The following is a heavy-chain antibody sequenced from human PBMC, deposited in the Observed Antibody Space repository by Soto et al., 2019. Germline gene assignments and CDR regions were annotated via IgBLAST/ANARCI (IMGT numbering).Heavy chain of an antibody. CDR2: ISSSSSSI. J-gene: IGHJ3*02. D-gene: IGHD3-3*01. CDR1: GFTFSSYS. V-gene: IGHV3-21*01. Sequence: GGSLRLSCAASGFTFSSYSMNWVRQAPGKGLEWVSSISSSSSSIYYADSVKGRFTISRDNAKNSLYLQMNSLRAEDTAVYYCARVFGYRITIFGVAYDAFDIWGQGTMVTVSS. CDR3: ARVFGYRITIFGVAYDAFDI.